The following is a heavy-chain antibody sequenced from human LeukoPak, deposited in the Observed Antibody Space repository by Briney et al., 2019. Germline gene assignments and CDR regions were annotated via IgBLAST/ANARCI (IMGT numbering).Heavy chain of an antibody. CDR2: INLGDSDT. CDR1: GHRFTNHW. Sequence: GESLKISCEVSGHRFTNHWIGWVRQMPGKGLEWMGIINLGDSDTKYSPSFQGQVTISLDKSISTAYLQWRSLKASDTAMYYCARRPYSGSPNWFDPWGQGTLDTVSS. CDR3: ARRPYSGSPNWFDP. J-gene: IGHJ5*02. V-gene: IGHV5-51*01. D-gene: IGHD1-26*01.